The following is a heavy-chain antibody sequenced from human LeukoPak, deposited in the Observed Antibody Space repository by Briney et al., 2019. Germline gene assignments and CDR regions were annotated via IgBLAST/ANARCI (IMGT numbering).Heavy chain of an antibody. CDR3: AIRHPDQRPGSYSFDY. CDR1: GGTFSSYA. D-gene: IGHD3-10*01. V-gene: IGHV1-69*13. Sequence: SVKVSCKASGGTFSSYAISWVRQAPGQGLEWMGGIIPIFGTANYAQKFQGRVTITADESTSTAYMELSSLRSEDTAVYYCAIRHPDQRPGSYSFDYWGQGTLVTVSS. CDR2: IIPIFGTA. J-gene: IGHJ4*02.